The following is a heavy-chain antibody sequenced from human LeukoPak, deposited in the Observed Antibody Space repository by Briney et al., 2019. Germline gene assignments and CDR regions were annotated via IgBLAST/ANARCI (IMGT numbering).Heavy chain of an antibody. CDR2: IYYSGST. J-gene: IGHJ4*02. Sequence: SETLSLTCTVSGGSTSSYYWSWIRQPPGKGLEWIGYIYYSGSTNYNPSLKSRVTISVDTSKNQFSLKLSSVTAADTAVYYCARDKFFGFDYWGQGTLVTVSS. CDR3: ARDKFFGFDY. CDR1: GGSTSSYY. V-gene: IGHV4-59*01. D-gene: IGHD3-3*01.